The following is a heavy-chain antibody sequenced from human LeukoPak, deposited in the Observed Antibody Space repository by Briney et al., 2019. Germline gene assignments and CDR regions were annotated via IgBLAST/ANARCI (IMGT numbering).Heavy chain of an antibody. V-gene: IGHV1-69*04. CDR2: IIPILGIA. CDR1: GGTFSSYA. D-gene: IGHD1-14*01. J-gene: IGHJ3*02. Sequence: SVKVSCKASGGTFSSYAISWVRQAPGQGLEWMGRIIPILGIANYAQMFQGRVTITADKSTSTAYMELSSLRSEDTAVYYCARESRKLRSPNAFDIWGQGTMVTVSS. CDR3: ARESRKLRSPNAFDI.